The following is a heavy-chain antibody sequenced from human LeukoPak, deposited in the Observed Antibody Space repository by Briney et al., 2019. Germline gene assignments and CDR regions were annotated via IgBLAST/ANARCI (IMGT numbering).Heavy chain of an antibody. CDR1: GFTFSSYA. V-gene: IGHV3-23*01. D-gene: IGHD3-10*01. CDR3: AKDSKRFGKVYYFDY. J-gene: IGHJ4*02. Sequence: PGGSLRLSCAASGFTFSSYAMSWVRQAPGKGLEWVSAISGSGGSTYYADSVKGRFTISRDNSKNTLYLQMNSLRAEDTAVYYCAKDSKRFGKVYYFDYWGQGTLVTVSS. CDR2: ISGSGGST.